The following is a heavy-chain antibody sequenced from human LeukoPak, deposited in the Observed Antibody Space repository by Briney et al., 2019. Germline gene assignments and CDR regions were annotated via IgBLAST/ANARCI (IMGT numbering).Heavy chain of an antibody. Sequence: GGSLRLSCVASGFTFSDHYMHWVRQAPGKGLVWVSRISTNGKNTKYADSVKGRFTISRDSAKNTLYLQMNSLRAEDTAVYYCTRDGQDYYDSSGYHFALYWGQGTVVTVSS. V-gene: IGHV3-74*01. D-gene: IGHD3-22*01. CDR1: GFTFSDHY. CDR3: TRDGQDYYDSSGYHFALY. J-gene: IGHJ4*02. CDR2: ISTNGKNT.